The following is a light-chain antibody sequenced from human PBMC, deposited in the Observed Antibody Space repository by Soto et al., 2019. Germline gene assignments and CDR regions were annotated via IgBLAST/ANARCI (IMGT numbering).Light chain of an antibody. V-gene: IGKV3-20*01. CDR2: AAS. CDR1: QTVSSSF. CDR3: QQYGNSPQT. Sequence: EIVLTQSPGTLSLSPGQRATLSCRASQTVSSSFLAWYQQTPGQAPRLLIYAASSRATGIPDRFSGSGSGTDFTLTISRLEPEDFAVYYCQQYGNSPQTFGQGTKEDIK. J-gene: IGKJ1*01.